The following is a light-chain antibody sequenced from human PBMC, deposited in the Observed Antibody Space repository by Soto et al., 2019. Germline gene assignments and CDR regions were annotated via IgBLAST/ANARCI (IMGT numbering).Light chain of an antibody. V-gene: IGKV3-20*01. CDR1: QSLSSS. Sequence: LTQSPGTLSLSPGERATLFCRASQSLSSSLAWYQQKSGQAPRLIIYGTSRRATGVPVRFSGSGSGTDFTLTISRLEPEDFAVYYCHHFGSLPETFGQGTNVE. CDR2: GTS. CDR3: HHFGSLPET. J-gene: IGKJ1*01.